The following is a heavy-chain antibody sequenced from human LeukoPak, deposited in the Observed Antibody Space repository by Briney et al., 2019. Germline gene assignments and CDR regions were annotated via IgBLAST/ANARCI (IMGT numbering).Heavy chain of an antibody. Sequence: PGGSLRLSCAASGFIFSGYSMNWLRQAPGKGLEWVSSISASDTYINYADSLKGRFTISRDNAKNSLYLKMNSLRAEDTAVYYCAREPSGGYCSSSSCSRYFQHWGQGTLVTVSS. D-gene: IGHD2-2*01. CDR2: ISASDTYI. J-gene: IGHJ1*01. CDR1: GFIFSGYS. V-gene: IGHV3-21*01. CDR3: AREPSGGYCSSSSCSRYFQH.